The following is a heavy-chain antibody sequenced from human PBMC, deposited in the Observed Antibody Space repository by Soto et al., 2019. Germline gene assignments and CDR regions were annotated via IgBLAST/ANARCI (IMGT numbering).Heavy chain of an antibody. CDR1: GFTFSSYS. CDR3: ARELRDVDWYFDL. CDR2: ISSSSSYI. J-gene: IGHJ2*01. Sequence: EVQLVESGGGLVKPGGSLRLSCAASGFTFSSYSMNWVRQAPGKGLEWVSSISSSSSYIYYADSVKGRFTISRDNAKNSLYLQMNSLRAEDTAVYYCARELRDVDWYFDLWGRSTLVTVSS. V-gene: IGHV3-21*01. D-gene: IGHD3-16*01.